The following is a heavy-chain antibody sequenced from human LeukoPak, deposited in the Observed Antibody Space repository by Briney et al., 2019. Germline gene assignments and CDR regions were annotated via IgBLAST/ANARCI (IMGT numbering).Heavy chain of an antibody. CDR2: IYSTGST. Sequence: SETLSLTCTVSGGSISSYYWSWIRQPPGKGLEWIGYIYSTGSTNYNPSLRSRVTISVDTSKNQFSLKLTSVTAADTAVYYCATHYDSSGYYLLPFDIWGQGTMVTVSS. D-gene: IGHD3-22*01. V-gene: IGHV4-59*01. J-gene: IGHJ3*02. CDR3: ATHYDSSGYYLLPFDI. CDR1: GGSISSYY.